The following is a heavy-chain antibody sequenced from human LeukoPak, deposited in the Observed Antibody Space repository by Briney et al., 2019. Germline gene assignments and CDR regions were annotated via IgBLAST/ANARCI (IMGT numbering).Heavy chain of an antibody. V-gene: IGHV1-69*05. CDR2: IIPIFGTA. J-gene: IGHJ4*02. D-gene: IGHD3-9*01. CDR3: ARERNDILTSYPLYYFDY. CDR1: GGTFSSYA. Sequence: SVKVSCKASGGTFSSYAISWVRQAPGQGLEWMGGIIPIFGTANYAQKFQGRVTITTDESTSTAYMELSSLRSEDTAVYYCARERNDILTSYPLYYFDYWGQGTLVTVSS.